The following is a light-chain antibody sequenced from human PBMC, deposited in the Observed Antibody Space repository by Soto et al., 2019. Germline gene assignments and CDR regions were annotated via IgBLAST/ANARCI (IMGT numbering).Light chain of an antibody. Sequence: DVHMTHSPSSLSASVGDSLTLTCRASQTVTSYLNWYQQKPGKAPKLLIYAASTLQSGVPSRFSGSGSGKEFTLTIISLQPEDSATYYSTQSYSGPNTFGRGIKVEI. CDR2: AAS. CDR3: TQSYSGPNT. V-gene: IGKV1-39*01. J-gene: IGKJ4*02. CDR1: QTVTSY.